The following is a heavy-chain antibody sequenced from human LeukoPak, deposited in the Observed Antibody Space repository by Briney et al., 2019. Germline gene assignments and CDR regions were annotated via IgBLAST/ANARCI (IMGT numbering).Heavy chain of an antibody. J-gene: IGHJ4*02. D-gene: IGHD3-3*01. V-gene: IGHV1-2*02. Sequence: ASVKVSCKASGYTFTGYSIHWVRQAPGQGLEWMGWFNPNSGGTNYAQKFQDRVTTTRDTSINTAYMELSRLRSDDTAVYYCASAPPYDLWSGYYSDYWGQGTLVTVSS. CDR3: ASAPPYDLWSGYYSDY. CDR1: GYTFTGYS. CDR2: FNPNSGGT.